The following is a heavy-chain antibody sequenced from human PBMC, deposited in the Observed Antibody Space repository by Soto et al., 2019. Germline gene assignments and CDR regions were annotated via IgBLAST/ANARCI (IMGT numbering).Heavy chain of an antibody. V-gene: IGHV3-53*01. CDR3: AREFEMDV. CDR1: GFSVSSNY. CDR2: IYSGGAP. J-gene: IGHJ6*02. D-gene: IGHD3-16*01. Sequence: EVQLVESGGGLTQPGGSLRLSCAASGFSVSSNYMSWVRQAPGKGLEWVSVIYSGGAPYYADSVKGRFTISRDNSENTVYLQMNSLRAEETAMYYCAREFEMDVWGQGTTVTVSS.